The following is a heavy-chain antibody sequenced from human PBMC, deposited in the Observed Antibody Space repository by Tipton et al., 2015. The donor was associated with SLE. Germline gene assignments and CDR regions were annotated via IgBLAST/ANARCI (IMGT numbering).Heavy chain of an antibody. CDR2: SIHSGTT. CDR1: GESFLGYF. D-gene: IGHD2-15*01. CDR3: ARVAPSEVFDY. Sequence: TLSLTCGVYGESFLGYFWTWIRQPPGKGLEWIGESIHSGTTNYNPSLKSRVGISVDTSKNQFSLKLSSVTAADTAVYYCARVAPSEVFDYWGQGTLVTVSS. V-gene: IGHV4-34*12. J-gene: IGHJ4*02.